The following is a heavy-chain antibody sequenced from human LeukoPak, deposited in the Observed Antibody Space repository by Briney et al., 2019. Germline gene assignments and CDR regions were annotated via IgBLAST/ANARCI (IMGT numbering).Heavy chain of an antibody. Sequence: PSETLSLTCSVSGGSISRHYWTWIRQPPRKGLEWIGYTHFSGSTNYNPSLKSRATTSLDRAKNQISLTLTSVTAADTAVYFCARAKAAGSYDFWGQGTLVTVSS. CDR1: GGSISRHY. CDR3: ARAKAAGSYDF. D-gene: IGHD6-13*01. V-gene: IGHV4-59*11. CDR2: THFSGST. J-gene: IGHJ4*02.